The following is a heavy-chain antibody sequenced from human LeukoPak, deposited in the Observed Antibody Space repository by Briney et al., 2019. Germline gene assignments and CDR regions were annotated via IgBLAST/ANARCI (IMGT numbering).Heavy chain of an antibody. CDR2: MNPNNGHT. J-gene: IGHJ4*02. D-gene: IGHD2-21*02. Sequence: GASVKVSCKASGYTFTSNDINWLRQATGQRLEWMGWMNPNNGHTGYAQKFQGRVTMTKNTSISTAYMELSSLRSDDTAVYYCARGRSPDLFDYWGQGSLVTVSS. CDR3: ARGRSPDLFDY. V-gene: IGHV1-8*01. CDR1: GYTFTSND.